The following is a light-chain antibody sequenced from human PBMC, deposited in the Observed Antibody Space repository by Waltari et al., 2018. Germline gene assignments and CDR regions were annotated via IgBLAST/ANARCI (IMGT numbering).Light chain of an antibody. CDR1: QTISTY. Sequence: DIQMTQPPSSLSASVGDRVTITCRASQTISTYLNWYQQKPGKAPKLLMFAASTLQSGVPSRFSGSGSGTDFTLTISSLQPEDFATYYCQQSYNNPYTFGQGTKLEIK. J-gene: IGKJ2*01. V-gene: IGKV1-39*01. CDR3: QQSYNNPYT. CDR2: AAS.